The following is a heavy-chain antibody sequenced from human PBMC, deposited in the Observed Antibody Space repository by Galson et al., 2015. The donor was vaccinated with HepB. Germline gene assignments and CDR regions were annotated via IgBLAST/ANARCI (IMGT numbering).Heavy chain of an antibody. D-gene: IGHD4-23*01. CDR1: GFTFSSYG. V-gene: IGHV3-33*01. CDR3: ARDQAVVTPPYYYYYGMDV. CDR2: IWYDGSNK. Sequence: SLRLSCAASGFTFSSYGMHWVRQAPGKGLEWVAVIWYDGSNKYYADSVKGRFTISRDNSKNTLYLQMNSLRAEDTAVYYCARDQAVVTPPYYYYYGMDVWGQGTTVTVSS. J-gene: IGHJ6*02.